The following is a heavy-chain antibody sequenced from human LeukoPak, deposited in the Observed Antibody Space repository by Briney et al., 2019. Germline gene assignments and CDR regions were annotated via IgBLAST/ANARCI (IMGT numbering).Heavy chain of an antibody. Sequence: GRSLRLSCAASGITFSSYAMSWVRQAPGKGLEWVSMISGSGGSTFYADFVKGRFTISRDNAKSTVYMQMNSLRAEDTAIYYCVKRLVGVKDWGQGTMVTVSS. CDR3: VKRLVGVKD. J-gene: IGHJ3*01. CDR2: ISGSGGST. V-gene: IGHV3-23*01. D-gene: IGHD1-26*01. CDR1: GITFSSYA.